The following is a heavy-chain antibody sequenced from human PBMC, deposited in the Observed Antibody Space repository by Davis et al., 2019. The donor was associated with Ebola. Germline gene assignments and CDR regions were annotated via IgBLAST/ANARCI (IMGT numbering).Heavy chain of an antibody. D-gene: IGHD6-19*01. J-gene: IGHJ4*02. CDR1: GFTFSSYS. Sequence: GGSLRLSCAASGFTFSSYSMNWVRQAPGKGLEWVAFILYDGSNKYYADSVKGRFTISRDNSKNTLYLQVNSLRPEDTAVYYCAKNGYGSGWPLDYWGQGTLVTVSS. V-gene: IGHV3-30*02. CDR2: ILYDGSNK. CDR3: AKNGYGSGWPLDY.